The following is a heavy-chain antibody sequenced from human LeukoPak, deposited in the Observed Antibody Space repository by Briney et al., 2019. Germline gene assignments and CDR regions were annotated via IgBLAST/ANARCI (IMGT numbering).Heavy chain of an antibody. V-gene: IGHV3-15*01. J-gene: IGHJ4*02. CDR2: IKSKTNNGTT. CDR1: GFIFSDAW. Sequence: GRSLRLSCAASGFIFSDAWMSWVRQAPGKGLEWVGRIKSKTNNGTTDYAAPVKGRFTISRDDSKNTLYLQMNSLKTEDTAVYYCTTLALATWATGGYWGQGTLVTVSS. CDR3: TTLALATWATGGY. D-gene: IGHD5-12*01.